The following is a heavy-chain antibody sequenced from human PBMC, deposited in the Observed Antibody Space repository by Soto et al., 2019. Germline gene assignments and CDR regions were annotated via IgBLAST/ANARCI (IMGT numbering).Heavy chain of an antibody. D-gene: IGHD3-16*02. CDR1: GGTFSSYA. CDR2: IIPIFGTA. J-gene: IGHJ5*02. CDR3: AREGAYDYVWGSFRYQRWFAP. V-gene: IGHV1-69*01. Sequence: QVQLVQSGAEVKKPGSSEKVSCKASGGTFSSYAISWVRQAPGQGLEWMGGIIPIFGTANYAQKFQGRVRITADESTSTAYMELSSLRSEDTAGYYCAREGAYDYVWGSFRYQRWFAPWGQGTLVTVSS.